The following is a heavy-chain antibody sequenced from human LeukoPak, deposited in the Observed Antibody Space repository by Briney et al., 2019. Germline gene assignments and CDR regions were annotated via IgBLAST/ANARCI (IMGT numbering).Heavy chain of an antibody. Sequence: PSETLSLTCTVSGGSISTYYWNWLRQSPGKGLEWIGYIYYTGGTKYNPSLKSRLTISLDTSKSQFSLELSSVSTADTAIYYCARGTDDYKFDFWGKGALVTVSS. V-gene: IGHV4-59*01. D-gene: IGHD5-24*01. CDR3: ARGTDDYKFDF. J-gene: IGHJ4*02. CDR1: GGSISTYY. CDR2: IYYTGGT.